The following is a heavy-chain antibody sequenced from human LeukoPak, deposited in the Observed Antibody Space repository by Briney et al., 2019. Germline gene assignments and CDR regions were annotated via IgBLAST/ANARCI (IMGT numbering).Heavy chain of an antibody. CDR3: AREGRVSGFDFDC. CDR1: GFTFSSYW. J-gene: IGHJ4*02. D-gene: IGHD5-12*01. Sequence: GGSLRLSCAASGFTFSSYWMHWVRQAPGKGLVWVSRINSDGSSITYADSVKGRFTISRDNAKNTLYLQMNSLRVEDTAVYYCAREGRVSGFDFDCWGQGTLVTVSS. CDR2: INSDGSSI. V-gene: IGHV3-74*03.